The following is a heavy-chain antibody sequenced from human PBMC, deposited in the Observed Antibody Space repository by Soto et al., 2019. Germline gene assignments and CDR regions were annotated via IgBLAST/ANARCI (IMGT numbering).Heavy chain of an antibody. Sequence: PSDTLSLTWTVSGGSISSYYWSWIRQPPGKGLEWIGYIYYSGSTNYNPSLKSRVTISVDTSKNQFSLKLSSVTAADTAVYYCARLGVVSRGYYYYYYMDVWGKGTTVTVSS. V-gene: IGHV4-59*08. CDR2: IYYSGST. D-gene: IGHD2-8*01. J-gene: IGHJ6*03. CDR1: GGSISSYY. CDR3: ARLGVVSRGYYYYYYMDV.